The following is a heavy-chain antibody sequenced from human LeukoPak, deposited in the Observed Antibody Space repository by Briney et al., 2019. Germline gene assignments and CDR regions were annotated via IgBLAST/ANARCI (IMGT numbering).Heavy chain of an antibody. J-gene: IGHJ4*02. CDR1: GGSISSGGYY. CDR3: AKRGYSYGYFDY. V-gene: IGHV4-31*03. CDR2: IYYSGST. D-gene: IGHD5-18*01. Sequence: RSSETLSLTCTVSGGSISSGGYYWSWIRQHPGKGLEWIGYIYYSGSTYYNPSLKSRVTISVDTSKNQFSLKLSSVTAADTAVYYCAKRGYSYGYFDYWGQGTLVTVSS.